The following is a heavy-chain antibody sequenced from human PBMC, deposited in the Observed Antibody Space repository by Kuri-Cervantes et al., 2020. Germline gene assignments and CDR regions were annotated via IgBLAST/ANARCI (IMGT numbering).Heavy chain of an antibody. J-gene: IGHJ4*02. Sequence: ASVKVSCKASGYTFTSYDINWVRQATGQGLEWMGWMNPNSGNTGYAQKFQGRVTMTRNTSISTAYMELSSLRSEDTAVYYCARGRGILLWFGEFHFDYWGQGTLVTVSS. CDR2: MNPNSGNT. CDR3: ARGRGILLWFGEFHFDY. CDR1: GYTFTSYD. D-gene: IGHD3-10*01. V-gene: IGHV1-8*01.